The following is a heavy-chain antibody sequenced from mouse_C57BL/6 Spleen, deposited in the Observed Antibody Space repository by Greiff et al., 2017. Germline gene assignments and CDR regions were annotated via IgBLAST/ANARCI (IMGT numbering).Heavy chain of an antibody. D-gene: IGHD1-1*01. V-gene: IGHV5-17*01. CDR2: ISSGSSTI. CDR3: ARGGLYCGSTDY. CDR1: GFTFSDYG. Sequence: EVHLVESGGGLVKPGGSLKLSCAASGFTFSDYGMHWVRQAPEKGLEWVAYISSGSSTIYYADTVKGRFTISRDNAKNTLFLQMTSLRSEETAMYDCARGGLYCGSTDYWGQGTTLTVSS. J-gene: IGHJ2*01.